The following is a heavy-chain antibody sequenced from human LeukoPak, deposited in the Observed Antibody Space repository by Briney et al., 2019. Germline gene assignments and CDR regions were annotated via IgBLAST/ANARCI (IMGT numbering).Heavy chain of an antibody. D-gene: IGHD3-3*01. V-gene: IGHV3-23*01. CDR1: GFTFSSYA. CDR2: LSSGGATT. Sequence: GGSLRLSCAVSGFTFSSYAMSWVRQAPGKGLAWVSALSSGGATTYYADSVKGRFTISRDNSKNTLYLQMSSLRAEDTAIYYRAKVILGVNVPHWFDHWGQGTLVTVSS. J-gene: IGHJ5*02. CDR3: AKVILGVNVPHWFDH.